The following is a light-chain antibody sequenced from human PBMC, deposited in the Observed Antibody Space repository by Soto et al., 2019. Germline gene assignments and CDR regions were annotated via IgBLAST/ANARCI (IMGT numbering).Light chain of an antibody. Sequence: SYELTQPSSVSVSPGQTASITCSGDQLGDKYVCWYQQRPGQSPLLVIYHDTKRPSGIPERFSGSNSGDTATLIISGTQAMDEADYYCQAWDSSTGVVFGGGTQLTVL. CDR2: HDT. J-gene: IGLJ2*01. V-gene: IGLV3-1*01. CDR1: QLGDKY. CDR3: QAWDSSTGVV.